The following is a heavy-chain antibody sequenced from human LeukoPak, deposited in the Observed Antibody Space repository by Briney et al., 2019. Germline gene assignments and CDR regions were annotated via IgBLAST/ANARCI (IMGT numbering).Heavy chain of an antibody. D-gene: IGHD6-25*01. V-gene: IGHV4-4*07. CDR3: GSESGSMRWFDP. J-gene: IGHJ5*02. Sequence: SFSGYYGRWTRQPAGEGREWIGRMSTSGNSNYIPSLVSRVPMSVDPSKNQSSLNLSSVTAADTAVYYCGSESGSMRWFDPWGQGTLVTVSS. CDR2: MSTSGNS. CDR1: SFSGYY.